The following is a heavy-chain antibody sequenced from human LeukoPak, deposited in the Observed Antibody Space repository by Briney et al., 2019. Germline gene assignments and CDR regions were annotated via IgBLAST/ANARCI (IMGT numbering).Heavy chain of an antibody. Sequence: SETLSLTCTVSGGSISSYYWSWIRQPPGKGLEWIGYIYYSGSTNYNPSLKSRVTISVDTSKNQFSLKLSSVTAADTAVYYCARDRRYYGSGRENWFDPWGQGTLATVSS. V-gene: IGHV4-59*01. CDR1: GGSISSYY. D-gene: IGHD3-10*01. CDR3: ARDRRYYGSGRENWFDP. J-gene: IGHJ5*02. CDR2: IYYSGST.